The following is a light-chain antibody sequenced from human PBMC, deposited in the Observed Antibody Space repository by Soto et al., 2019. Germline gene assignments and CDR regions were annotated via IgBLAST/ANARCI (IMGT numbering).Light chain of an antibody. V-gene: IGLV2-8*01. CDR3: SSYATSNNL. J-gene: IGLJ2*01. CDR1: SSDVGGYNY. Sequence: QSALTQPPSASGSPGQSVTISCTGTSSDVGGYNYVSWYQHHPGKAPKLMIYEVSNRPSGVPYRFSGSKSGNTASLTVSGLQAEDEADYYCSSYATSNNLFGGGTKLTVL. CDR2: EVS.